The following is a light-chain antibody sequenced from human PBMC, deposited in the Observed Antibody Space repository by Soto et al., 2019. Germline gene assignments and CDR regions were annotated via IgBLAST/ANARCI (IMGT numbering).Light chain of an antibody. Sequence: DIQMTQSPSTLSASVGDRVTITCRASQSISSWLAWYQQKPGKAPKLLIYDASSLESGVPSRFSGSGSGTDFTLTISSLQPEDFATYYCQQSFSTLGWTFGQGTKVDI. J-gene: IGKJ1*01. CDR2: DAS. V-gene: IGKV1-5*01. CDR3: QQSFSTLGWT. CDR1: QSISSW.